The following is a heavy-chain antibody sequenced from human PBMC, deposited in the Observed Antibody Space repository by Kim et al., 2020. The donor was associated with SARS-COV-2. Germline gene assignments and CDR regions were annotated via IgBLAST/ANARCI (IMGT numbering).Heavy chain of an antibody. J-gene: IGHJ5*02. V-gene: IGHV4-31*03. CDR1: GGSISSGGYY. D-gene: IGHD3-10*01. CDR2: IYYSGST. Sequence: SETLSLTCTVSGGSISSGGYYWSWIRQHPGKGLEWIGYIYYSGSTYYNPSLKSRVTISVDTSKNQFSLKLSSVTAADTAVYYCARYFYGSGSYVYNNWFDPWGQGTLVTVSS. CDR3: ARYFYGSGSYVYNNWFDP.